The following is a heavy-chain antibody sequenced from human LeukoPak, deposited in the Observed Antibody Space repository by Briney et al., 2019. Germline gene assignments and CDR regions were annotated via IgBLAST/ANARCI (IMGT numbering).Heavy chain of an antibody. D-gene: IGHD6-19*01. CDR1: GFTFIDYD. CDR3: ARGGIQVSGIDEFDY. CDR2: IGIRGDT. V-gene: IGHV3-13*01. Sequence: GGSLRLSCAASGFTFIDYDMHWVRLVIGKGLEWVSAIGIRGDTHYSGSVKGRFTISRENAESSLYLQMNSLRAEDTAVYYCARGGIQVSGIDEFDYWGQGTLVTVSS. J-gene: IGHJ4*02.